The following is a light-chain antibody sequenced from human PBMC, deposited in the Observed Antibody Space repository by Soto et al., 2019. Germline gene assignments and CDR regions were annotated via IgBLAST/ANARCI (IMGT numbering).Light chain of an antibody. CDR2: EVT. V-gene: IGLV2-14*01. Sequence: QSVLIQPASVSGSPGQSITISCTGSSSDIGGYNYVSWYQKHPGIAPKLIIYEVTVRPSGVSTRFSGSKSGNTTSLTISGLQAEDEADYYCSSYSSSTRLYWVFGGGTKLTVL. J-gene: IGLJ3*02. CDR1: SSDIGGYNY. CDR3: SSYSSSTRLYWV.